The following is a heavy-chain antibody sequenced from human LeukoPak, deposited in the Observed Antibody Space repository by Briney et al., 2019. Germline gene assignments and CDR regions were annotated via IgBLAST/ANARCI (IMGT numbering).Heavy chain of an antibody. D-gene: IGHD6-6*01. V-gene: IGHV4-38-2*02. CDR1: GYSISSGYY. J-gene: IGHJ5*01. CDR2: IFHSGST. Sequence: KTSETLSLTCTVSGYSISSGYYWGWIRQPPGKGLGGIGSIFHSGSTYYNPSLKSRVTISVDTSKNQFSLKLSSVTAADTAVYYCARLATPSTMAARGRSWFESWGQGTLVTVSS. CDR3: ARLATPSTMAARGRSWFES.